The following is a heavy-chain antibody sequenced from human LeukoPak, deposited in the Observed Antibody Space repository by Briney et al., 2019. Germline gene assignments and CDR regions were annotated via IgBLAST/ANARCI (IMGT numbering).Heavy chain of an antibody. CDR1: GFTFSSYS. Sequence: GGSLRLSCAASGFTFSSYSMNWVRQAPGKGLEWVSSISSSSSYIYYADSVKGRFTISRDNAKNSLYLQMNSLRAEDTALYYCAKDTSYYYDSSGYYDYWGQGTLVTVSS. J-gene: IGHJ4*02. V-gene: IGHV3-21*04. CDR3: AKDTSYYYDSSGYYDY. CDR2: ISSSSSYI. D-gene: IGHD3-22*01.